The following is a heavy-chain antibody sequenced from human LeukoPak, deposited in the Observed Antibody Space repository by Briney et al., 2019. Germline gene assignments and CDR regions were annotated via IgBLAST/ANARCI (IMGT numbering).Heavy chain of an antibody. CDR2: IKQDGSEK. CDR1: GFTFSSYW. D-gene: IGHD3-22*01. CDR3: ASFDSSGYYYGWYFDL. Sequence: GSLRLSCAASGFTFSSYWMSRVRQAPGKGLEWVANIKQDGSEKYYVDSVKGRFTISRDNAKNSLYLQMNSLRAEDAAVYYCASFDSSGYYYGWYFDLWGRGTLVTVSS. V-gene: IGHV3-7*01. J-gene: IGHJ2*01.